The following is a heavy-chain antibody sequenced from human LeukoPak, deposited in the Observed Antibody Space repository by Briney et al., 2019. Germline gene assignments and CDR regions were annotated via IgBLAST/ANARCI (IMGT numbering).Heavy chain of an antibody. CDR3: ARLAAAGLFDY. Sequence: GSLRLSCTASGFTFSSYSMNWVRQAPGKGLEWIGSIYYSGSTYYNPSLKSRVTISVDTSKNQFSLKLSSVTAADTAVYYCARLAAAGLFDYWGQGTLVTVSS. CDR1: GFTFSSYSMN. CDR2: IYYSGST. J-gene: IGHJ4*02. D-gene: IGHD6-13*01. V-gene: IGHV4-59*05.